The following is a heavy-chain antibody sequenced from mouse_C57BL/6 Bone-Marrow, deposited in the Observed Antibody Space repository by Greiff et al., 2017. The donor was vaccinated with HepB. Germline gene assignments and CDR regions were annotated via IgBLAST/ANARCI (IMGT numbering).Heavy chain of an antibody. Sequence: EVMLVESGGGLVQPGGSLKLSCAASGFTFSDYYMYWVRQTPEKRLEWVAYISNGGGSTYYPDTVKGRFTISRDNAKNTLYLQMSRLKSEDTAMYYCSRHEGYYYGSSYGFAYWGQGTLVTVSA. V-gene: IGHV5-12*01. CDR1: GFTFSDYY. CDR2: ISNGGGST. J-gene: IGHJ3*01. CDR3: SRHEGYYYGSSYGFAY. D-gene: IGHD1-1*01.